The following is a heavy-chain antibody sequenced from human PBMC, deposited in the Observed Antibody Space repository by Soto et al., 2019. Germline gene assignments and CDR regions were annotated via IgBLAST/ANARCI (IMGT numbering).Heavy chain of an antibody. D-gene: IGHD2-2*01. V-gene: IGHV3-64*01. CDR1: GFTFSTYA. CDR2: ISGDGRST. CDR3: ARVCSTTSCYGAFDI. Sequence: EVQLVESGGGLVQPGGSLRLSCAASGFTFSTYAMHWVRQAPGKGLDYVSLISGDGRSTYYANSVKGIFTISRDNSKNTLYLQMGSLRAADMAVYYCARVCSTTSCYGAFDIWGQGTMVIVPS. J-gene: IGHJ3*02.